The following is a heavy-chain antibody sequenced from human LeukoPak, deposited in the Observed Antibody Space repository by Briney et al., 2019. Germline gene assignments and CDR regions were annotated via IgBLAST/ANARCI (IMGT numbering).Heavy chain of an antibody. J-gene: IGHJ4*02. Sequence: ASVKVSCKASGYTFTSYGISWVRQAPGQGLEWMGWISVYNGNTNYAQKLQGRVTMTTDTSTSTAYMELRSLRSDDTAVYYCARVMGSIYSGYDYLDYWGQGTLVTVSS. D-gene: IGHD5-12*01. CDR2: ISVYNGNT. CDR3: ARVMGSIYSGYDYLDY. V-gene: IGHV1-18*01. CDR1: GYTFTSYG.